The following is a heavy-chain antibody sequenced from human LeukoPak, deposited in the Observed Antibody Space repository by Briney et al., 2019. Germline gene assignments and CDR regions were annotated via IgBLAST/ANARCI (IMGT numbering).Heavy chain of an antibody. CDR2: ISHNSGVT. V-gene: IGHV1-2*02. CDR1: GYTFTDYY. J-gene: IGHJ5*02. D-gene: IGHD4-23*01. Sequence: ASVKVSCKASGYTFTDYYMHWVRQAPGQGLEWMGWISHNSGVTNYAQKFQGRVTMTRDTSISTAYMELSRLKSDDTALYYCARGRWTVTGSFDPWGQGTLVTVSS. CDR3: ARGRWTVTGSFDP.